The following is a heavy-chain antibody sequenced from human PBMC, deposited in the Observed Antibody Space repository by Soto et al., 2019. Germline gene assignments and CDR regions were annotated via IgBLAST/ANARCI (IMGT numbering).Heavy chain of an antibody. D-gene: IGHD3-16*02. Sequence: GGSLRLSCAASGFTFSSYWMSWVRQAPGKGLEWVANIKQDGSEKAYVDSVKGRLTIPRDNAKNSLYLQMNSLRAEDTAVYYCARDLATFGGVIAYYYYYMDVWGKGTTVTVSS. CDR3: ARDLATFGGVIAYYYYYMDV. J-gene: IGHJ6*03. CDR2: IKQDGSEK. V-gene: IGHV3-7*01. CDR1: GFTFSSYW.